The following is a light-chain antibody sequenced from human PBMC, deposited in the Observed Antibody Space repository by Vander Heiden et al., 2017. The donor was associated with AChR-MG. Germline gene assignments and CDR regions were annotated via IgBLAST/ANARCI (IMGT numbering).Light chain of an antibody. V-gene: IGLV2-11*01. CDR3: CSYAGSYTFEV. Sequence: HSPLTQPRSASGSPRPSVTISCTGTSSEVGGYNYVSWYQQHPGKAPKLMIYDGSKRPSGVPDRFSGSKSGNTASLTISGLQAEDEADYYCCSYAGSYTFEVFGTGTKVTVL. CDR1: SSEVGGYNY. CDR2: DGS. J-gene: IGLJ1*01.